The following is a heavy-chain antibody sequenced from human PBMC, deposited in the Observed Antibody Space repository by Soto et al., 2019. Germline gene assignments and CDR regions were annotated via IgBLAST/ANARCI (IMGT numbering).Heavy chain of an antibody. D-gene: IGHD3-16*01. CDR1: GFTFSSYS. CDR2: ISSSSSTI. Sequence: EVQLVESGGGLVQPGGSLRLSCAASGFTFSSYSMNWVRQAPGKGLEWVSYISSSSSTIYYADSVKGRFTISRDNAKNSRYLQMNSLRDEDTAVYYCARERGRGDDAFDIWGQGTMVTVSS. V-gene: IGHV3-48*02. CDR3: ARERGRGDDAFDI. J-gene: IGHJ3*02.